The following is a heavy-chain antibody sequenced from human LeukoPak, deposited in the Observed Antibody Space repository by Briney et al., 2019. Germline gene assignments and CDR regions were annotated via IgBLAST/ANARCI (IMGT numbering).Heavy chain of an antibody. V-gene: IGHV4-4*02. CDR1: GGSISSSNW. CDR3: ASARWDF. D-gene: IGHD4-23*01. CDR2: IYHSGST. J-gene: IGHJ4*02. Sequence: PSGTLSLTCAVSGGSISSSNWWSWVRQPPGKGLEWIGEIYHSGSTNYNPSLRSRISISVDASKNQFSLNLNSVTAADTAVYFCASARWDFWGQGILVTVSS.